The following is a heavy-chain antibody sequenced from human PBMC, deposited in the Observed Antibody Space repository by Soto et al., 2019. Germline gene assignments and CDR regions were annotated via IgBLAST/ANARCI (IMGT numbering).Heavy chain of an antibody. D-gene: IGHD3-10*01. Sequence: ASVKVSCKASGYTFTGYYMHWVRQAPGQGLEWMGWINPNSGGTNYAQKFQGRVTMTRDTSISTAYMELSRLRSDDTAVYYCAREIRAWSGELLYYYGMDVWGQGTTVTVSS. J-gene: IGHJ6*02. CDR1: GYTFTGYY. CDR3: AREIRAWSGELLYYYGMDV. V-gene: IGHV1-2*02. CDR2: INPNSGGT.